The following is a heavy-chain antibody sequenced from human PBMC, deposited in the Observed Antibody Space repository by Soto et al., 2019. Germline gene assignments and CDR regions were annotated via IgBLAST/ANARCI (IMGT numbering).Heavy chain of an antibody. V-gene: IGHV3-48*01. J-gene: IGHJ4*02. CDR3: ARDPANCRTTSCYAFFDY. CDR2: IGSSSTTR. D-gene: IGHD2-2*01. Sequence: PGGSLRLSCAASGFTFSTHSMNWVRQAPGKGLEWVSFIGSSSTTRYYADSVKGRFTISRDNAKNSLYLQMNSLKAEDTAVYYCARDPANCRTTSCYAFFDYWGLGTLVTVSS. CDR1: GFTFSTHS.